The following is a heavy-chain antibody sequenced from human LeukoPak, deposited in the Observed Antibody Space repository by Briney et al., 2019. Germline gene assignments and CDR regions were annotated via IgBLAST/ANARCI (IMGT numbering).Heavy chain of an antibody. V-gene: IGHV3-9*01. CDR2: ISWNSGSI. CDR3: AKDSGYRPLGPDY. D-gene: IGHD1-1*01. J-gene: IGHJ4*02. Sequence: PGRSLRLSCAASGFTFDDYAMHWVRQAPGNGLEWVSGISWNSGSIGYADSVKGRFTISRDNAKNSLYLQMNSLRAEDTALYYCAKDSGYRPLGPDYWGQGTLVTVSS. CDR1: GFTFDDYA.